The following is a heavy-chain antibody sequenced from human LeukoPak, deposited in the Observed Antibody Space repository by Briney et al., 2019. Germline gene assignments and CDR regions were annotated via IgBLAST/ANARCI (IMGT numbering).Heavy chain of an antibody. J-gene: IGHJ4*02. CDR1: GFTFGSSA. D-gene: IGHD2-8*02. V-gene: IGHV3-30*02. CDR3: AKDGSWSCTD. Sequence: GGSLRLSCAASGFTFGSSAMHWVRQGPGKGLEWVAYIAHHGNNKCYADSVKGRFTISRDNPKRTLYLQMNSLRVDDTAVYYCAKDGSWSCTDWGQGTLVTVSS. CDR2: IAHHGNNK.